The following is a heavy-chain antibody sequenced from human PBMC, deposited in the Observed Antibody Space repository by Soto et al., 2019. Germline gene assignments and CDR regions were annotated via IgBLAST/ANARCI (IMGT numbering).Heavy chain of an antibody. Sequence: QVQLVESGGGVVQPGRSLRLSCAASGFTFSSYAMHWVRQAPGKGLEWVAVISYDGSNKYYADSVKGRFTISRDNSKNTLYRQTNSLRAEEAAVYYCARDPGGADFAEWTYYFDYWGQGTLVTVSS. CDR2: ISYDGSNK. CDR1: GFTFSSYA. D-gene: IGHD3-3*01. V-gene: IGHV3-30-3*01. J-gene: IGHJ4*02. CDR3: ARDPGGADFAEWTYYFDY.